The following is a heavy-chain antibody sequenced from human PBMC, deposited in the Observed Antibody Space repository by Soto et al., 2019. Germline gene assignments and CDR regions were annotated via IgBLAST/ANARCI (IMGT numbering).Heavy chain of an antibody. V-gene: IGHV1-46*01. D-gene: IGHD3-10*01. J-gene: IGHJ4*02. CDR2: INPNDGGT. CDR3: ARVVYQSLHX. CDR1: GYTVTTHH. Sequence: ASVKVSCKASGYTVTTHHMHWVRQAPGQGLEWMGIINPNDGGTLYAQKFQGRVTMTRETSTSTVYVELSRLTSEDTAVYYCARVVYQSLHXWGQGTLVTVSX.